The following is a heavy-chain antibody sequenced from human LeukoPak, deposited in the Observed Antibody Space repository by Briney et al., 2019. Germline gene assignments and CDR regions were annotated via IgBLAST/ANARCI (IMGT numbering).Heavy chain of an antibody. J-gene: IGHJ4*02. CDR1: GFSFSAYN. CDR2: ISPSGDHR. D-gene: IGHD3-22*01. CDR3: ARDAAYFDSSGYYPDPLDY. Sequence: GGSLRLSCAASGFSFSAYNVNSVRQAPGKGLEWVSRISPSGDHRYYADSVRGRFTISRDNAKNSVYLQMNSLRAEDTAVYYCARDAAYFDSSGYYPDPLDYWGQGTLVSVSS. V-gene: IGHV3-21*01.